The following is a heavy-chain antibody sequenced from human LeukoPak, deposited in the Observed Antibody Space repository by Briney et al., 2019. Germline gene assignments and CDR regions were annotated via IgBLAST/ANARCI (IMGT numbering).Heavy chain of an antibody. D-gene: IGHD6-13*01. CDR2: IYSGGNT. CDR3: ARGTRYSSSWGPPGYYYYYYMDV. Sequence: PGGSLRLSCAASGFTVSYNYMSWVRQAPGKGLEWVSIIYSGGNTYYADSVKGRFTISRDSSKNMLYLQINSLRAEDTAVYYCARGTRYSSSWGPPGYYYYYYMDVWGKGTTVTVSS. J-gene: IGHJ6*03. CDR1: GFTVSYNY. V-gene: IGHV3-53*01.